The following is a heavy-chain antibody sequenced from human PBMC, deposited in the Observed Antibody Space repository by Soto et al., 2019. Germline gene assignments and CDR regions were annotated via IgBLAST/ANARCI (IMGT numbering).Heavy chain of an antibody. Sequence: QVQLVQSGAEVKKPGASVRVSCKASGYTFTSHDINWVRQATGQGLEWLGWMNPNSGDTGCAQKFQGRVTMTRDTSISTAYMELSNLRSDDTAVYFCARGPEYPVGGAQYQFYGMDAWGEGTTDTVSS. CDR1: GYTFTSHD. V-gene: IGHV1-8*01. J-gene: IGHJ6*04. D-gene: IGHD2-21*01. CDR2: MNPNSGDT. CDR3: ARGPEYPVGGAQYQFYGMDA.